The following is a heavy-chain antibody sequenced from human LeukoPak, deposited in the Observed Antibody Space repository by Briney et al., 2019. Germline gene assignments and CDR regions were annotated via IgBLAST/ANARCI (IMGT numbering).Heavy chain of an antibody. Sequence: SSETLSLTCTVSGVSISSSSYYWGWLRQPPGKGLEWIGSIYYSGSTYYNPSLKSRVTISVDTSKNQFSLTLSSVTAADTAVYYCARSTKEYSSGWYILPDYWGQGTLVTVSS. CDR2: IYYSGST. V-gene: IGHV4-39*01. CDR1: GVSISSSSYY. CDR3: ARSTKEYSSGWYILPDY. J-gene: IGHJ4*02. D-gene: IGHD6-19*01.